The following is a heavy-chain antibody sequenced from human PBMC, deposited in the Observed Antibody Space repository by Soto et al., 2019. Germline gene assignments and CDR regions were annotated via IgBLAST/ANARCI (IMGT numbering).Heavy chain of an antibody. D-gene: IGHD3-16*01. CDR1: GGFVNSGGYY. CDR2: LYSSGNT. CDR3: ARGGAPYNWFDP. J-gene: IGHJ5*02. V-gene: IGHV4-61*08. Sequence: QVQLQESGPGLVKPSETLSLTCTVSGGFVNSGGYYWSWIRQPPGKGLEWIGSLYSSGNTNYTPSLKSRGTISLNTSKNQFSLKLSLVTAADTAVYYCARGGAPYNWFDPWGQGTLVTVSS.